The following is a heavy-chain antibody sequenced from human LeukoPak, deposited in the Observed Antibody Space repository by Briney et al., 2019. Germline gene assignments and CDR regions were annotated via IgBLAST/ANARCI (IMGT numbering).Heavy chain of an antibody. CDR1: GFTLSSYW. CDR2: IKQDGSEK. D-gene: IGHD3-16*02. J-gene: IGHJ4*02. V-gene: IGHV3-7*01. Sequence: PGGSLRLSCAASGFTLSSYWMSWVRQAPGKGLEWVANIKQDGSEKYYVDSVKGRFTISRDNAKNSLYLQMNSLRAEDTAVYYCARDQRVITFGGVIAHFDYWGQGTLVTVSS. CDR3: ARDQRVITFGGVIAHFDY.